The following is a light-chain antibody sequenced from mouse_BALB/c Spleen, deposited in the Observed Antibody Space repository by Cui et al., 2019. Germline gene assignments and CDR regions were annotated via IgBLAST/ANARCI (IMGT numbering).Light chain of an antibody. CDR1: SSVSY. Sequence: QIVLTQSPAIMSASPGEKVTITCSASSSVSYMHWFQQKPGTSPKLWIYSTSNLASGVPARFSGSGSGTSYSLTISRMEAEDAATYYCQQRSSYPTFGGGTKLEIK. CDR2: STS. V-gene: IGKV4-57*01. J-gene: IGKJ2*01. CDR3: QQRSSYPT.